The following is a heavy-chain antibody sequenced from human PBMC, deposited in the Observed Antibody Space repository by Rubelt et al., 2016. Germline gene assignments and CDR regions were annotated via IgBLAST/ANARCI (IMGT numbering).Heavy chain of an antibody. CDR2: VNGSGNI. J-gene: IGHJ2*01. Sequence: QVQLQQWGAGLVKPSETLSLTCGVYGGSFSDYFWRWIRQSPRKGLEWLGDVNGSGNIIYNPSLKSRVTISVDTSKNQFSLKLSSVTAEDTAVHYCARLLRSYWYFDLWGRGTLVTVSS. V-gene: IGHV4-34*01. CDR1: GGSFSDYF. CDR3: ARLLRSYWYFDL.